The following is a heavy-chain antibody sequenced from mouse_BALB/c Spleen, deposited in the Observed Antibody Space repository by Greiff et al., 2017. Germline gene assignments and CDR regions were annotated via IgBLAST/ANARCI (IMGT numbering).Heavy chain of an antibody. CDR2: IRLKSNNYAT. Sequence: EVKVEESGGGLVQPGGSMKLSCVASGFTFSNYWMNWVRQSPEKGLEWVAEIRLKSNNYATHYAESVKGRFTISRDDSKSSVYLQMNNLRAEDTGIYYCTRREGPHYYGYDYWGQGTTLTVSS. J-gene: IGHJ2*01. D-gene: IGHD1-2*01. CDR3: TRREGPHYYGYDY. CDR1: GFTFSNYW. V-gene: IGHV6-6*02.